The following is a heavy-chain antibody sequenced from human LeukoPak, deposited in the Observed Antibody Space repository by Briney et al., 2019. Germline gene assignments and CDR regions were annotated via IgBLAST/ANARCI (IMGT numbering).Heavy chain of an antibody. CDR3: ARDLTRDGYNHDIRYGMDV. D-gene: IGHD5-24*01. V-gene: IGHV1-69*04. J-gene: IGHJ6*02. CDR2: IIPIFRIA. Sequence: SVQVSCKASRGTFSSYAISWVRQAPGQGLEWMGRIIPIFRIANYAQKFQGRVTITADKSTSTAYMELSSLRSEDTAVYYCARDLTRDGYNHDIRYGMDVWGQGTTVTVSS. CDR1: RGTFSSYA.